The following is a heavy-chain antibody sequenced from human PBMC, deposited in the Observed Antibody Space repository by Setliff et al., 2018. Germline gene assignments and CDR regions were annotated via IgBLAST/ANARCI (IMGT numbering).Heavy chain of an antibody. Sequence: SVKVSCKASGGTFSSYAISWVRQAPGQGLEWMGRIIPIFGTANYAQKFQGRVTITANKSTSTAYMELSSLRSEDTAVYYCARDPWQWLTTFTSAEYFQHWGQGTLVTVSS. CDR1: GGTFSSYA. D-gene: IGHD6-19*01. CDR2: IIPIFGTA. V-gene: IGHV1-69*06. J-gene: IGHJ1*01. CDR3: ARDPWQWLTTFTSAEYFQH.